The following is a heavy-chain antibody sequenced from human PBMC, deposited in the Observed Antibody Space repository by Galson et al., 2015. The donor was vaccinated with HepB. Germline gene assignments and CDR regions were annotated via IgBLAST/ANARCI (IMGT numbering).Heavy chain of an antibody. CDR1: GYTFNNYG. CDR2: INTNTGNP. CDR3: AREKIQLYLPYFDL. Sequence: SVKVSCKASGYTFNNYGINWVRQAPGQGLEWMGRINTNTGNPTYAQGFTGRFVFSLDTSVSTAYLQISSLKAEDTAFYFCAREKIQLYLPYFDLWGRGTLVTVSS. J-gene: IGHJ2*01. V-gene: IGHV7-4-1*02. D-gene: IGHD5-18*01.